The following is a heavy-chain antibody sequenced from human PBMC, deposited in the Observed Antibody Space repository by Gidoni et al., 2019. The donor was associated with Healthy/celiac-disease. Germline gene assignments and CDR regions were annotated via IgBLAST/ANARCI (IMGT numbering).Heavy chain of an antibody. CDR3: ARGGAAAGDAEYFQH. D-gene: IGHD6-13*01. CDR2: IIPIFGTA. V-gene: IGHV1-69*01. J-gene: IGHJ1*01. CDR1: GGTFSSYA. Sequence: QVQLVQSGAEVKKPGASVKVSCKAAGGTFSSYAISWVRQAPGQGLEWMGGIIPIFGTATYAQKFQGSVTITADESTSTAYMELSSLRSEDTAVYYCARGGAAAGDAEYFQHWGQGTLVTVSS.